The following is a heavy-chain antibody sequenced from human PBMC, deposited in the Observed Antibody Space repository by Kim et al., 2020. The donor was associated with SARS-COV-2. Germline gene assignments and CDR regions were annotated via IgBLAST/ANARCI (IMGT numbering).Heavy chain of an antibody. J-gene: IGHJ4*02. D-gene: IGHD5-12*01. CDR3: AKRYNCLWIFEN. CDR2: IGDNYGPT. V-gene: IGHV3-23*01. Sequence: GGSLRLSCAASGFTFSPSGMGWLRQAPGKGLEWVSGIGDNYGPTMYADSVKGRFTISRDNSKNTVFLQMSSLRAEDTAVYYCAKRYNCLWIFENWGQGTLVSVSS. CDR1: GFTFSPSG.